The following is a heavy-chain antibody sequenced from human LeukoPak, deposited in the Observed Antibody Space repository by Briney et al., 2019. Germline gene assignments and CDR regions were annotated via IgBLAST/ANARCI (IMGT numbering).Heavy chain of an antibody. Sequence: SETLSLTCTVSGGSISSHYWSWLRQPPGKGLEWIGYIYYSGSTNYSPSLKSRVTISVDTSKNQFSLKLSSVTAADTAVYYCARRKAVRGYYYYMDVWGKGTTVTVSS. V-gene: IGHV4-59*11. D-gene: IGHD3-10*01. CDR3: ARRKAVRGYYYYMDV. CDR2: IYYSGST. J-gene: IGHJ6*03. CDR1: GGSISSHY.